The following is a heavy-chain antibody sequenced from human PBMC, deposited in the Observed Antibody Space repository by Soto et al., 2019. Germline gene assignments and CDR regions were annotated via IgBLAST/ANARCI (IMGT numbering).Heavy chain of an antibody. Sequence: GGSLRLSCAASGFTFSNYEMNWVRQAPGKGLEWVSYIGNRGRTIYYADSVKGRFTISRDNAKNSLYLQMNSLRAEDTAVYYCAKQGNGYNTDYWGQGALVTVSS. CDR1: GFTFSNYE. CDR2: IGNRGRTI. CDR3: AKQGNGYNTDY. D-gene: IGHD5-12*01. J-gene: IGHJ4*02. V-gene: IGHV3-48*03.